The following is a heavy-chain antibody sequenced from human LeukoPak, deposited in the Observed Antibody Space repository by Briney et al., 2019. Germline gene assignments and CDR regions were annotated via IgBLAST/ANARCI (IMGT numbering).Heavy chain of an antibody. D-gene: IGHD3-22*01. CDR2: IIPIFGTA. J-gene: IGHJ3*02. CDR1: GGTFSSYG. Sequence: SVKVSCKASGGTFSSYGISWVRQAPGQGLEWMGGIIPIFGTANYAQNFQGRVTITTDESTSTAYMELSSLRSEDTAVYYCASHETTYYYDSSGYGQAFDIWGQGTMVTVSS. CDR3: ASHETTYYYDSSGYGQAFDI. V-gene: IGHV1-69*05.